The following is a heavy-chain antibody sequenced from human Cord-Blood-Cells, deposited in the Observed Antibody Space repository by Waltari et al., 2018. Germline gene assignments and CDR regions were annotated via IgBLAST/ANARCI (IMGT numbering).Heavy chain of an antibody. Sequence: VQLERAGAEMKKPGAAWKDSSKASGYIVTRSDINWVRQATGQGLEWMGWMNPNSGNTGYAQKFQGRVTMTRNTSISTAYMELSSLRSEDTAVYYCAREPIAAADYWGQGTLVTVSS. CDR3: AREPIAAADY. J-gene: IGHJ4*02. V-gene: IGHV1-8*01. D-gene: IGHD6-13*01. CDR2: MNPNSGNT. CDR1: GYIVTRSD.